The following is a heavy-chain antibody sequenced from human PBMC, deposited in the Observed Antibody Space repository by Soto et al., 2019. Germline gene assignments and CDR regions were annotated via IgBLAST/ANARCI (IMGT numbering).Heavy chain of an antibody. V-gene: IGHV4-30-4*01. D-gene: IGHD1-1*01. CDR3: ARAAWRVRAVDY. CDR2: IYYSGST. J-gene: IGHJ4*02. Sequence: SEPMRLTCTVSGGSISSGGYYWSLIRQPPGKGLEWIGYIYYSGSTYYNPSLKSRVTISVDTSKNQFSLKLSSVTAADTAVYYCARAAWRVRAVDYWGQGTLVTVSS. CDR1: GGSISSGGYY.